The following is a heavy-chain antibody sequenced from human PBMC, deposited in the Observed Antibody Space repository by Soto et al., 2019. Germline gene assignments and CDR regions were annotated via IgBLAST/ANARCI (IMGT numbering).Heavy chain of an antibody. CDR2: IYHSGST. V-gene: IGHV4-4*02. CDR1: NGSITSSYW. Sequence: SETLSLTCAVSNGSITSSYWWGWVRQPPGKGLEWIGEIYHSGSTNYNPSLESRVTISVDNSKNLFSLRLNSVTAADTAVYYCARDYYDSSGSYRYFDYWGQGALVTVSS. CDR3: ARDYYDSSGSYRYFDY. D-gene: IGHD3-22*01. J-gene: IGHJ4*02.